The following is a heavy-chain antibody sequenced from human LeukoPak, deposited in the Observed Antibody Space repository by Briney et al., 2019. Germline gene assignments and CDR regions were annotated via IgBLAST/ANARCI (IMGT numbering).Heavy chain of an antibody. CDR2: ISSSSNSV. V-gene: IGHV3-48*01. Sequence: PGGSLRLSCAASGFTFSTYTMNWVRQAPGKGLEWISYISSSSNSVSYADSVKGRFTISRDNAKNSLFLQMNSLRAEDTAVYYCARGNDIRGYYYYYMDVWGKGTTVTISS. CDR3: ARGNDIRGYYYYYMDV. J-gene: IGHJ6*03. CDR1: GFTFSTYT. D-gene: IGHD3-9*01.